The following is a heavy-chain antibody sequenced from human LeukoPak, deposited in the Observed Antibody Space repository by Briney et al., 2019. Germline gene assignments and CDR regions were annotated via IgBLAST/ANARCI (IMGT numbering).Heavy chain of an antibody. CDR2: IAWDEGK. Sequence: SGPALVKPTQTLRLTCTFYGFSLSPNAMRVSWVRQPPGKSLEWLARIAWDEGKFYTTALESRLTFSKDTSKNQVVLTMTNMDPVDTATYYCARLYCGGDCYAPSYLDDWGQGTLVTVSS. V-gene: IGHV2-70*04. J-gene: IGHJ4*02. CDR3: ARLYCGGDCYAPSYLDD. D-gene: IGHD2-21*02. CDR1: GFSLSPNAMR.